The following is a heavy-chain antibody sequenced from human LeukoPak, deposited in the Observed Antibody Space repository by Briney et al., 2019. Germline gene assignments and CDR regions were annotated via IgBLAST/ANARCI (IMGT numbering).Heavy chain of an antibody. CDR1: GFTFTTYA. CDR3: ARGLRGLSGGPGY. D-gene: IGHD7-27*01. Sequence: PGRSLRLSCAASGFTFTTYALHWVRQAPGKGLEWVALISSDGTNKYYADSVKGRFTISRDNSKNTLYLQMNSLRAEDTAVYYCARGLRGLSGGPGYWGQGTLVTVSS. CDR2: ISSDGTNK. J-gene: IGHJ4*02. V-gene: IGHV3-30*04.